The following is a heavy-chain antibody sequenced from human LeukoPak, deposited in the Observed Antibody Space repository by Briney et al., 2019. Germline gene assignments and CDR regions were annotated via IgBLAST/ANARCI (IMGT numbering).Heavy chain of an antibody. V-gene: IGHV3-74*01. J-gene: IGHJ4*02. CDR2: INSDGSST. Sequence: GGSLRLSCAASGFTFSNYWMHWVRQAPGKGLVWVSLINSDGSSTNYADSVKGRFTISRDNAKNTLYLQMNSLRAEDTAVYYCVRGIAATGNDYRGQGTLVTVSS. D-gene: IGHD6-13*01. CDR3: VRGIAATGNDY. CDR1: GFTFSNYW.